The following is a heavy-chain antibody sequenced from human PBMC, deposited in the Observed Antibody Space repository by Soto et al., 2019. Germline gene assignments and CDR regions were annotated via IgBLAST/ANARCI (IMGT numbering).Heavy chain of an antibody. Sequence: QVQLVQSGAEVKKPGSSVKVSCKASGGTFSSFGFNWERQAPGQGLEWMGGIIPLFGTANYAEKFQGRVTISADEGTSTASMELIGLRSEDTAIYYCARDRSMDGYNSRSFDYWGQGTLVTV. CDR1: GGTFSSFG. CDR2: IIPLFGTA. J-gene: IGHJ4*02. CDR3: ARDRSMDGYNSRSFDY. D-gene: IGHD5-12*01. V-gene: IGHV1-69*01.